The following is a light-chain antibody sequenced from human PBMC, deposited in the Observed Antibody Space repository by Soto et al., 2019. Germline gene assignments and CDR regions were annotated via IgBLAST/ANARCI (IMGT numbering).Light chain of an antibody. Sequence: DIQMTQSPSSLSASVGDRVIITCRASLTIGDSLSWFQQKAGKPPTLLIYGASALHSGVPARFSGSGSGTDFTLTISNMQREDFATYYCQQTYNLPRTFGQGTKVDNK. CDR3: QQTYNLPRT. J-gene: IGKJ1*01. CDR2: GAS. V-gene: IGKV1-39*01. CDR1: LTIGDS.